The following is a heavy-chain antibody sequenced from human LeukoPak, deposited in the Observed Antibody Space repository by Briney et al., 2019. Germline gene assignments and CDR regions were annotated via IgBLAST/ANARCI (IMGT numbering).Heavy chain of an antibody. J-gene: IGHJ4*02. CDR3: AKDGYYYDSSGSDH. D-gene: IGHD3-22*01. CDR2: SSISGGGT. V-gene: IGHV3-23*01. CDR1: GFTFSSFT. Sequence: GGSLGLSCAVSGFTFSSFTMSWVRQAPGKGLEWVSTSSISGGGTNYADSVKGRFTISRDNSKNTLYLQMTSLRVDDTAVYYCAKDGYYYDSSGSDHWGQGTLVTVSS.